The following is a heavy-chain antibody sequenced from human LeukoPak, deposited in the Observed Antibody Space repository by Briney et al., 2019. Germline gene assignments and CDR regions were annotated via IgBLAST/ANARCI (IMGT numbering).Heavy chain of an antibody. V-gene: IGHV4-59*01. D-gene: IGHD1-26*01. Sequence: SETLSLTCTVSGGSISSYYWSWIRQPPGKGLEWIGYIYYSGSTNYNPSLKSRVTISVDTSKNQFSLKLSSVTAADTAVYYCARRNWEAGIDYWGQGTLVTVSS. CDR2: IYYSGST. CDR1: GGSISSYY. CDR3: ARRNWEAGIDY. J-gene: IGHJ4*02.